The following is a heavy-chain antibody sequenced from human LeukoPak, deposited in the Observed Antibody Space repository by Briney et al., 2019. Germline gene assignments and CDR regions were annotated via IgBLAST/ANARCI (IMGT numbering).Heavy chain of an antibody. V-gene: IGHV3-23*01. CDR2: IANNGGDT. CDR1: RFTFSTYA. Sequence: GGSLRLSCAASRFTFSTYAMSWVRQAPGKGLEWVSTIANNGGDTYYADSVKGRFTISRDNSKNMLYLQMNSLRAEDTAVYYCAKSHSVEQRGYFDYWGQGTLVIVSS. CDR3: AKSHSVEQRGYFDY. J-gene: IGHJ4*02. D-gene: IGHD1/OR15-1a*01.